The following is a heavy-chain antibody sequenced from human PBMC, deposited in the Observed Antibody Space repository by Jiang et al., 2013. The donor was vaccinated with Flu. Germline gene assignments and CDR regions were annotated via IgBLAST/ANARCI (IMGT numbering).Heavy chain of an antibody. CDR1: GFTFRDYA. V-gene: IGHV3-49*04. CDR2: IRSNVYGGTT. D-gene: IGHD2-21*02. Sequence: QLLESGGGLVQPGRALRLSCSASGFTFRDYAVNWVRQAPGKGLEWVGFIRSNVYGGTTDFAASVNGRFTISRDDSKNIAYLQMNSLKTEDTAVYYCNRGEGCGGDCYNPFDYWGQGTLVTVSS. CDR3: NRGEGCGGDCYNPFDY. J-gene: IGHJ4*02.